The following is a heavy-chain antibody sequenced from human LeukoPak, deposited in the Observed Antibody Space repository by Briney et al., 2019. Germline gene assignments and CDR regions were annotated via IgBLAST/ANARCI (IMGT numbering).Heavy chain of an antibody. V-gene: IGHV3-21*04. D-gene: IGHD3-3*01. CDR3: AKPKRFLEWLIDH. CDR2: ISGDTFYI. J-gene: IGHJ4*02. CDR1: GFTLSSYT. Sequence: PGGSLRLSCAASGFTLSSYTMNWVRQAPGKGLEWVSSISGDTFYIYYADSVKGRFTISRDNSKNTVYLQMNSLRAEDTAVYYCAKPKRFLEWLIDHWGQGTLVTVSS.